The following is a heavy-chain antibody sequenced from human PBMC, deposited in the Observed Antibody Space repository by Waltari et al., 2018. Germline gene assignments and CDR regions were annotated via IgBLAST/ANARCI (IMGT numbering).Heavy chain of an antibody. J-gene: IGHJ6*02. D-gene: IGHD3-10*01. CDR3: ARLAPRTYRSPVPGRHYYYGMDV. V-gene: IGHV3-74*03. Sequence: EEQLLESGGGLVQPGDSLRLSCAASGFRFSNYWMNWVRQAHGKGLVWVALISNDETTLTYADSVKGRFTISRDNAKNTVYLQMKRLRADDTAVYYCARLAPRTYRSPVPGRHYYYGMDVWGQGTTVTVSS. CDR2: ISNDETTL. CDR1: GFRFSNYW.